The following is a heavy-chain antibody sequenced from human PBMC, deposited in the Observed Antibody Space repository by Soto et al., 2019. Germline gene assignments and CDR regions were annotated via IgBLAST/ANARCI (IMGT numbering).Heavy chain of an antibody. Sequence: QPGGSLRLSCAPSGFTFTTYAMSWVRQAPGKGLEWVSSISSGGDTYYADSVKGRSTISRDSSKNTLYLQMNNLRAEDTATYYCAKDYSSGYYAFDIWGRGTMVTVSS. V-gene: IGHV3-23*01. CDR2: ISSGGDT. J-gene: IGHJ3*02. CDR1: GFTFTTYA. D-gene: IGHD3-22*01. CDR3: AKDYSSGYYAFDI.